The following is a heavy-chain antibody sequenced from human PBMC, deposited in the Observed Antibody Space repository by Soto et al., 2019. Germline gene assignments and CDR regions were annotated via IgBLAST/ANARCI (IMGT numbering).Heavy chain of an antibody. D-gene: IGHD3-22*01. Sequence: ASVKVSCKASGYTFTSYGISWVRQAPGQGLEWMGWISAYNGNTNYAQKLQGRVTMTTDTSTSTAYMELRSLRSDDTAVYYCARDRPYSTYYYDSSGYYLDYWGQGTLVTVSS. CDR3: ARDRPYSTYYYDSSGYYLDY. V-gene: IGHV1-18*01. CDR2: ISAYNGNT. CDR1: GYTFTSYG. J-gene: IGHJ4*02.